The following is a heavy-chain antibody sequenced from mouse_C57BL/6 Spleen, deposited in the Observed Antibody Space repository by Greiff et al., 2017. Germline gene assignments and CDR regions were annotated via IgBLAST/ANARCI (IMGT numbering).Heavy chain of an antibody. V-gene: IGHV1-54*01. Sequence: QVQLKESGAELVRPGTSVKVSCKASGYAFTNYLIEWVKQRPGQGLEWIGVINPGSGGTNYNEKFKGKATLTADKSSSTAYLQLSSLTSEDSAVYICTRRTVVAPYFDYGGQGTTLTVSS. D-gene: IGHD1-1*01. CDR1: GYAFTNYL. CDR2: INPGSGGT. CDR3: TRRTVVAPYFDY. J-gene: IGHJ2*01.